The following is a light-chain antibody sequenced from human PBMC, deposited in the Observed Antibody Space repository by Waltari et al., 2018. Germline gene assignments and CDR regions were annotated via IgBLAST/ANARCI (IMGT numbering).Light chain of an antibody. V-gene: IGKV1-39*01. Sequence: DIQMTQSPSSLSASVGDRGTITCRASQKIYTYLNWYQQKAGKAPNLLISYVSTLQSGVPSRFSGSGSGTEFTLTISSLQPEDFATYFCQQSYNTPPMYTFGQGTKLELK. CDR1: QKIYTY. CDR3: QQSYNTPPMYT. CDR2: YVS. J-gene: IGKJ2*01.